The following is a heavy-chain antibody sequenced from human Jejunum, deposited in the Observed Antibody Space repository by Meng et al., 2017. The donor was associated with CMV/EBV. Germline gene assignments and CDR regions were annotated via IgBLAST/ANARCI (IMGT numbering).Heavy chain of an antibody. V-gene: IGHV1-18*01. CDR2: ISAYNGNT. Sequence: QVQRVRSGSELKKPGASVKVSCKASGYAFTNYGISWVRQAPGQGLEWMGWISAYNGNTNYAQKLQGRVTMTTDTSTSTAYMEVRSLRSDDTAVYYCARDYYYDRSYYFDYWGQGTLVTVSS. CDR1: GYAFTNYG. J-gene: IGHJ4*02. D-gene: IGHD3-22*01. CDR3: ARDYYYDRSYYFDY.